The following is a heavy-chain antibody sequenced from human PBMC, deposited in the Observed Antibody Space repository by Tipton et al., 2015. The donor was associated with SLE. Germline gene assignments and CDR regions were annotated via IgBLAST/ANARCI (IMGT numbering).Heavy chain of an antibody. CDR2: INHSGST. V-gene: IGHV4-34*01. CDR3: ARGGYSLGAFDI. J-gene: IGHJ3*02. CDR1: GGSFSGYY. Sequence: TLSLTCAVYGGSFSGYYWSWIRQPPGKGLEWIEEINHSGSTNYNPSLKSRVTISVDTSKNQFSLKLSSVTAADTAVYYCARGGYSLGAFDIWGQGTMVTVSS. D-gene: IGHD6-13*01.